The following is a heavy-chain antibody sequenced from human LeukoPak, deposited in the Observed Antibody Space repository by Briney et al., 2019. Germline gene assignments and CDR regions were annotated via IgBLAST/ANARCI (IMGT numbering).Heavy chain of an antibody. Sequence: ASVKVSCKASGYTFTSYGISWVRQAPGQGLEWMGWISAYNGNTHYAQKLQGRVTMTTDTSTSTVYMELRSLRSDDTAVYYCARDELMSAFDIWGQGTMVTVSS. CDR1: GYTFTSYG. V-gene: IGHV1-18*01. CDR2: ISAYNGNT. D-gene: IGHD3-10*01. J-gene: IGHJ3*02. CDR3: ARDELMSAFDI.